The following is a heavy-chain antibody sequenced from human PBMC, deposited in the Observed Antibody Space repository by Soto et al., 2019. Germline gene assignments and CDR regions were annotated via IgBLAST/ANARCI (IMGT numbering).Heavy chain of an antibody. J-gene: IGHJ5*02. D-gene: IGHD2-15*01. V-gene: IGHV3-7*01. CDR3: ARGGGGSSPGRFDP. Sequence: EVQLVESGGGLVQPGGSLRLSCAASGFTFSSHWMSWVRQAPGKGLEWVANIKQDGSEKYYVDSVKGRFTISRDNAKNSLYLQMNSLRAEDTAVYYCARGGGGSSPGRFDPWGQGTLVTVSS. CDR1: GFTFSSHW. CDR2: IKQDGSEK.